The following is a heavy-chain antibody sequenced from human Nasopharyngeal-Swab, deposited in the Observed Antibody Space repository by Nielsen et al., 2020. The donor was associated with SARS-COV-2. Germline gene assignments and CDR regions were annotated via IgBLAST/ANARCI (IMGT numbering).Heavy chain of an antibody. CDR2: FYYSGST. CDR3: ARHAEVLRYFDWVYREGWFDP. Sequence: WRRQSPGKGLEGIGSFYYSGSTYYNPSLKSRVTISVDTSKNQFSLKLSSVTAADTAVYYCARHAEVLRYFDWVYREGWFDPWGQGTLVTVSS. J-gene: IGHJ5*02. V-gene: IGHV4-39*01. D-gene: IGHD3-9*01.